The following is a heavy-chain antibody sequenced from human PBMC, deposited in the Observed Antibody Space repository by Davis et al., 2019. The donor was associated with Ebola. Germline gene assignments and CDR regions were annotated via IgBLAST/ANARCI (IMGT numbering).Heavy chain of an antibody. CDR1: GFPVSSNY. J-gene: IGHJ6*03. V-gene: IGHV3-53*01. D-gene: IGHD2-2*02. Sequence: PGGSLRLSCAASGFPVSSNYMSWVRQAPGKGLEWVSVIYSGGITYHADSVKGRFTISRDNSKNTLYLQMNSLRAEDTAVYYCARSYQLLYVYYYYMDVWGKGTTVTVSS. CDR2: IYSGGIT. CDR3: ARSYQLLYVYYYYMDV.